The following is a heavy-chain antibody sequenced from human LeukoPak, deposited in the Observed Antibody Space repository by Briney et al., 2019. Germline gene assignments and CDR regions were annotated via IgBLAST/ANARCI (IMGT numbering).Heavy chain of an antibody. D-gene: IGHD3-22*01. CDR2: IYYSGST. J-gene: IGHJ3*02. V-gene: IGHV4-59*01. CDR3: ARDYYDSRGEAFDI. CDR1: GGSINSNY. Sequence: SETLSLTCTVSGGSINSNYWTWLRQSPGKGLEWIGYIYYSGSTNYNPSLKSRVTISVHTSKKQFSLKLNSVTAADTAVYYCARDYYDSRGEAFDIWGQGTMVTVSS.